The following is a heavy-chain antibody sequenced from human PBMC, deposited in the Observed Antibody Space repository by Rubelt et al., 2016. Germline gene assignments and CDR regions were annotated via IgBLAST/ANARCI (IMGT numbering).Heavy chain of an antibody. CDR1: GYTFTGYY. CDR2: INPNSGGT. J-gene: IGHJ4*02. D-gene: IGHD5-12*01. V-gene: IGHV1-2*02. CDR3: ARGNSGYDYGLDY. Sequence: QVQLVQSGAEVKKPGASVKVSCKASGYTFTGYYMHWVRRAPGQGLEWMGWINPNSGGTNYAQKFQGRVTMTRDTAVSTAYMELSRLTSDDTAVYYCARGNSGYDYGLDYWGQGTLVTVSS.